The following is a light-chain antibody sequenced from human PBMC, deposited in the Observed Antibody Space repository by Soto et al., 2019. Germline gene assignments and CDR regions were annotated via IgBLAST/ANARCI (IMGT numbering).Light chain of an antibody. V-gene: IGKV3-20*01. CDR1: QSVRSSY. CDR3: QQYGSSPLT. Sequence: ETVLTQSPGTLSLSPGERATLSCRASQSVRSSYLAWYQQKPGQAPRLLIYGASTRAIDIPDKFSGSGSGTDFTLTIRRLEPEDFAVYYCQQYGSSPLTFGGGTKVEIK. CDR2: GAS. J-gene: IGKJ4*01.